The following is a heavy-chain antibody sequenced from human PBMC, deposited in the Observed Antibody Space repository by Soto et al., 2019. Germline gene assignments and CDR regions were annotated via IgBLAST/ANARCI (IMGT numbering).Heavy chain of an antibody. CDR2: IYWDGAQ. J-gene: IGHJ4*02. V-gene: IGHV2-5*02. Sequence: QITLKESGPTLVKPTQTLTLTCTFSGFSLNTSGVGVGWVRQPPGKALEWLALIYWDGAQRYSPSLESRLTITKDTSENQVVLTMTNMDPVHTATYFCAHKAPHKYRLHHFDSWGQGTLVTVSS. D-gene: IGHD2-15*01. CDR3: AHKAPHKYRLHHFDS. CDR1: GFSLNTSGVG.